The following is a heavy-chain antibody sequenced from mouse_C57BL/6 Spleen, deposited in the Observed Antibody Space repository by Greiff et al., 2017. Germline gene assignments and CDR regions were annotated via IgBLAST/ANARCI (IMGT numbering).Heavy chain of an antibody. V-gene: IGHV1-82*01. J-gene: IGHJ4*01. CDR2: IYPGDGDT. Sequence: QVQLQQSGPELVKPGASVKISCKASGYAFSSSWMNWVKQRPGKGLEWIGRIYPGDGDTNYNGKFKGKATLTADKSSSTAYMQLISLTSEDSAVYVCARAGWLLHYYAMDYWGQGTSVTVSS. CDR1: GYAFSSSW. CDR3: ARAGWLLHYYAMDY. D-gene: IGHD2-3*01.